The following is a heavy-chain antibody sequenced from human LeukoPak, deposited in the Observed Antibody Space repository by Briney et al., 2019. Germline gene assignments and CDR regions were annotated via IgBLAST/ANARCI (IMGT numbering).Heavy chain of an antibody. Sequence: GGSLRPSCAASGFTFSSYSMNWVRQAPGKGLEWVSSISSSSSYIYYADSVKGRFTISRDNAKNSLYLQMNSLRAEDTAVYYCARDRYYGSGSSSGMDVWGQGTTVTVSS. CDR1: GFTFSSYS. D-gene: IGHD3-10*01. J-gene: IGHJ6*02. CDR3: ARDRYYGSGSSSGMDV. V-gene: IGHV3-21*01. CDR2: ISSSSSYI.